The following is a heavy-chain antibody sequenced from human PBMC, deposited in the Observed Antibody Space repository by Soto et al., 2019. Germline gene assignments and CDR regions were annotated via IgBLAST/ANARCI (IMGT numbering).Heavy chain of an antibody. CDR1: GYTFTTYY. J-gene: IGHJ6*02. Sequence: QVQLVQSGAEVKKPGASVKISCEASGYTFTTYYIHWVRQAPGQGLDWMGIINPNTGSTSSAPKFQGRLSVTRETSTSKVYMELSSLGSDDTAVYFCARDTNVDLNFHYHGMDVWGQGTTVTVSS. V-gene: IGHV1-46*01. CDR2: INPNTGST. CDR3: ARDTNVDLNFHYHGMDV. D-gene: IGHD1-1*01.